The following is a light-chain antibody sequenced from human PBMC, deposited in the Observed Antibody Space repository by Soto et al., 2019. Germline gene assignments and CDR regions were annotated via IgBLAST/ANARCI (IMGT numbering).Light chain of an antibody. CDR2: GTS. CDR3: HQYGRSADT. Sequence: EIVLTQSPGTLSLSPGERASLSCRASQSVTSNSLAWYQQKPGQAPRLLIYGTSSRATGIPERFSGSGSGRDFTLTISRLEPVDFAVYFCHQYGRSADTFGQGTRLEIK. V-gene: IGKV3-20*01. J-gene: IGKJ5*01. CDR1: QSVTSNS.